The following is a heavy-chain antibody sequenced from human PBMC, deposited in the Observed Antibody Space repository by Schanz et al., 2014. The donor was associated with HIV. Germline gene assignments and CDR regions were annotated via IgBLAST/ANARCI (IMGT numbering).Heavy chain of an antibody. CDR3: ARNQFQMLPFDY. D-gene: IGHD2-15*01. J-gene: IGHJ4*02. V-gene: IGHV1-2*02. Sequence: QVHLVQSGAEVKKPGASVKVSCKASGYTFSGYYIHWVRQAPGQGLEWMGWINPTNGKTYYTQKFRGRVTMSRDASINTASLEVNRLMSADTAVYYCARNQFQMLPFDYWGQGTLVTVSS. CDR1: GYTFSGYY. CDR2: INPTNGKT.